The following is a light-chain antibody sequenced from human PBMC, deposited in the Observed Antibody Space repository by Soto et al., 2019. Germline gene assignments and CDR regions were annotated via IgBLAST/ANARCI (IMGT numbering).Light chain of an antibody. CDR2: GAS. CDR3: QHYGSSRNT. J-gene: IGKJ5*01. Sequence: EIVLTQSPGTLSLSPGERATLSCRASESVSNSHLAWYQQKPGQAPRLLIYGASSRSTGNPARCSGSGSGTDFTLTISRLEPEELAVYYCQHYGSSRNTFGQGTRLE. V-gene: IGKV3-20*01. CDR1: ESVSNSH.